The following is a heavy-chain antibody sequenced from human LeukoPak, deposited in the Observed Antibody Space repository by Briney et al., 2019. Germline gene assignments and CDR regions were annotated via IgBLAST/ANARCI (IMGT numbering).Heavy chain of an antibody. J-gene: IGHJ4*02. D-gene: IGHD1-26*01. CDR2: IKSKTDGGTT. Sequence: PGGSLRLSYAASGFTFSNAWMSWVRQAPGKGLEWVGRIKSKTDGGTTDYAAPVKGRFTISRDDSKNTLYLQMNSLKTEDTAVYYCTTRTRVGARGPFDYWGQGTLVTVSS. CDR1: GFTFSNAW. CDR3: TTRTRVGARGPFDY. V-gene: IGHV3-15*01.